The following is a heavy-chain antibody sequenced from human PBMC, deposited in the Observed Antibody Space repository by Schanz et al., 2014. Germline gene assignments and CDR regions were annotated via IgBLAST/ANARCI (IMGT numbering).Heavy chain of an antibody. J-gene: IGHJ4*02. V-gene: IGHV1-18*04. CDR2: ISAYNGHT. CDR3: ARGVGASTYGPYYFDY. Sequence: QVQLVQSGAVVKKPGASVKVSCKASGYTFTTYGINWVRHTPGQGLEWMGWISAYNGHTNYAQKVQGRVSMTTDTSTSTAYMELRSLRSDDTAVYYCARGVGASTYGPYYFDYWGQGTLVTVSS. CDR1: GYTFTTYG. D-gene: IGHD1-26*01.